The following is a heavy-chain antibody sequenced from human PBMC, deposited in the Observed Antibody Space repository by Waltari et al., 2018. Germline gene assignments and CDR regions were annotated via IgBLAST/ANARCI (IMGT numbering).Heavy chain of an antibody. V-gene: IGHV3-15*01. Sequence: EVQLVESGGGLVKPGGSLRLSCAASGLTFSNAWTRWVRQAPGKGLEWVGRIKSKTDGGTTDYAAPVKGRFTISRDDSKNTLYLQMNSLKTEDTAVYYCTTELTIFGVVPPVWGQGTLVTVSS. CDR3: TTELTIFGVVPPV. CDR2: IKSKTDGGTT. CDR1: GLTFSNAW. D-gene: IGHD3-3*01. J-gene: IGHJ4*02.